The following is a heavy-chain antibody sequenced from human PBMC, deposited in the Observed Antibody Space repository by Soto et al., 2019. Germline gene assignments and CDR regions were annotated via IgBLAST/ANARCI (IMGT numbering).Heavy chain of an antibody. CDR3: ERDSSSYDY. V-gene: IGHV1-3*01. CDR1: GYTFTSYA. CDR2: INAGNGNT. D-gene: IGHD6-19*01. J-gene: IGHJ4*02. Sequence: GASVKVSCKASGYTFTSYAMHWVRQAPGQRLEWMGWINAGNGNTKYLQKFQGRVTITRDTSASTAYMELSSLRSEDTAVYYCERDSSSYDYWGQGTLVTVSS.